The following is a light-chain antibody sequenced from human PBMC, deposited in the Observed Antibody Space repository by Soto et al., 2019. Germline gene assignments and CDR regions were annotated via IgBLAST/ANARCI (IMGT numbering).Light chain of an antibody. Sequence: QSVLTQPASVSGSPGQSITISCTGTSSDIGAWNYVSWYQQHPGKAPRLIIYDVVIRPSGVSNRFSGSKSGNTASLTISGLQAEDEADYYCSSHTPHDSHGFGGGTKVTVL. CDR3: SSHTPHDSHG. CDR2: DVV. V-gene: IGLV2-14*01. J-gene: IGLJ1*01. CDR1: SSDIGAWNY.